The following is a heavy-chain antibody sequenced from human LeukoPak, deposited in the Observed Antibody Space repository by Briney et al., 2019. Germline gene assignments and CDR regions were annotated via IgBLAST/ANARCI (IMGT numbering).Heavy chain of an antibody. Sequence: SETLSLTCTVSGGSISSGGYSWSWIRQHPGKGLEWIGYIYYGGSTYYNPSLKSRVTISVDTSKNQFSLKLSSVTAADTAVYYCARDWEPDFWSGSPYYYYGMDVWGQGTTVTVSS. J-gene: IGHJ6*02. D-gene: IGHD3-3*01. CDR3: ARDWEPDFWSGSPYYYYGMDV. CDR2: IYYGGST. V-gene: IGHV4-31*03. CDR1: GGSISSGGYS.